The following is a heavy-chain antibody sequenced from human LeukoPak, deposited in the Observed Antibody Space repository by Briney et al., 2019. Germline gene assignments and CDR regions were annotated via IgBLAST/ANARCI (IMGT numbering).Heavy chain of an antibody. CDR2: ISAYNGNT. V-gene: IGHV1-18*01. Sequence: ASVKVSCKASGYTFTSYGISWVRQAPGQGLEWMGWISAYNGNTNYAQKLQGRVTMTTDTSTSTAYMELRSLRSDDTAVYYCARRDGMITFGGVIVMGDAFDIWGQGTMVTVSS. CDR1: GYTFTSYG. CDR3: ARRDGMITFGGVIVMGDAFDI. J-gene: IGHJ3*02. D-gene: IGHD3-16*02.